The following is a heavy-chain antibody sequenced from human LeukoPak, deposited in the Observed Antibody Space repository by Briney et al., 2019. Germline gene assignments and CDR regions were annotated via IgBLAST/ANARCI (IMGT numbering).Heavy chain of an antibody. J-gene: IGHJ4*02. CDR1: GGSVSSGSYY. D-gene: IGHD3-9*01. V-gene: IGHV4-61*01. CDR3: ARGDDILTGYYPFDY. Sequence: SETLSCTGTVSGGSVSSGSYYWSWIRQPPGKGLEWIGYIYYSGCTNYNPSLKSQVTISVDTSKHQFSLKLSSVTAADTAVYYCARGDDILTGYYPFDYWGQGNLVTVSS. CDR2: IYYSGCT.